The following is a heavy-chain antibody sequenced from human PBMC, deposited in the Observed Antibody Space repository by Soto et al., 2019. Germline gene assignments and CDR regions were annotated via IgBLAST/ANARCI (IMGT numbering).Heavy chain of an antibody. CDR2: IIPIFGTA. CDR3: ARWGNSGSGAFDI. D-gene: IGHD2-15*01. J-gene: IGHJ3*02. V-gene: IGHV1-69*13. CDR1: GGTFSSYA. Sequence: ASVKVSCKASGGTFSSYAISWVRQAPGQGLEWMGGIIPIFGTANYAQKFQGRVTITADESTSTAYMELSSLRSEDTAVYYCARWGNSGSGAFDIWGQGTMVTVSS.